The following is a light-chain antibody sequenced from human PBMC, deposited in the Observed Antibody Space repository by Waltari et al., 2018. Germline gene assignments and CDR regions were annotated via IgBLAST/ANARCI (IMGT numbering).Light chain of an antibody. CDR1: QSISSY. V-gene: IGKV1-39*01. Sequence: DIQMTQSPSSLSASLGDRVNITCRASQSISSYLNWYQQKPGKAPKLLIYAASSLQSGVPSRFSGSGSGTDFTLTISSLQPEDFATYYCQQSYNTPQTFGQGTKVEIK. J-gene: IGKJ1*01. CDR3: QQSYNTPQT. CDR2: AAS.